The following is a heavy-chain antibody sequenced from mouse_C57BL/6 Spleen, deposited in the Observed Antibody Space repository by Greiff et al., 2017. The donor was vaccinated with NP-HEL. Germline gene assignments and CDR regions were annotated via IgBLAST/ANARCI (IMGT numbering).Heavy chain of an antibody. D-gene: IGHD1-1*01. J-gene: IGHJ2*01. Sequence: QVQLQQPGAELVRPGSSVKLSCKASGYTFTSYWMDWVKQRPGQGLEWIGNIYPSDSETHYNQKFKDKATLTVDKSSSTAYMQLSSLTSEDSAVYYGASAGYYDSGFDYWGQGTTVTVSS. CDR1: GYTFTSYW. CDR2: IYPSDSET. CDR3: ASAGYYDSGFDY. V-gene: IGHV1-61*01.